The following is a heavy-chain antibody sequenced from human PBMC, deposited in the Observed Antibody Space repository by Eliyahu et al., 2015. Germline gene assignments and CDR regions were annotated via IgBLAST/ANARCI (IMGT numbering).Heavy chain of an antibody. V-gene: IGHV1-69*01. Sequence: DWMGGIIPIFGTANYAQKFQGRVTITADESTSTAYMELSSLRSEDTAVYYCARKKIHPDRTYYYYYYGMDVWGKGTTVTVSS. CDR3: ARKKIHPDRTYYYYYYGMDV. D-gene: IGHD1/OR15-1a*01. CDR2: IIPIFGTA. J-gene: IGHJ6*04.